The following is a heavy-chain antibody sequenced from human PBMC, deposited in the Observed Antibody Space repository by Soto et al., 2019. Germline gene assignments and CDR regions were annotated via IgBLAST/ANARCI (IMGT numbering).Heavy chain of an antibody. Sequence: GGSLRLSCAASGFTFDDYAMQWVRQPPGKGLEWVSGISWNSGSKGYADSVKGRFTISRDNAKNSLYLQMNSLRVEDTALYYCAKSRQGNNWYYFDFWGQGPLVTVSS. J-gene: IGHJ4*02. CDR3: AKSRQGNNWYYFDF. CDR1: GFTFDDYA. V-gene: IGHV3-9*01. D-gene: IGHD1-1*01. CDR2: ISWNSGSK.